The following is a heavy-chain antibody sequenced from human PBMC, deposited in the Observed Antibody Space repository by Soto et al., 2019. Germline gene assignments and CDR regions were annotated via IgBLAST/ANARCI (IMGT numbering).Heavy chain of an antibody. CDR1: GGSISSGDYY. V-gene: IGHV4-30-4*01. CDR3: ARARAILTGYFGWFDP. Sequence: QVQLQESGPGLVKPSQTLSLTCTVSGGSISSGDYYWSWIRQPPGKGLEWIGYIYYSGSTYYNPSLKSRVTISVDTSKNQFSLKLSSVTAADTAVYYCARARAILTGYFGWFDPWGQGTLVTVSS. CDR2: IYYSGST. J-gene: IGHJ5*02. D-gene: IGHD3-9*01.